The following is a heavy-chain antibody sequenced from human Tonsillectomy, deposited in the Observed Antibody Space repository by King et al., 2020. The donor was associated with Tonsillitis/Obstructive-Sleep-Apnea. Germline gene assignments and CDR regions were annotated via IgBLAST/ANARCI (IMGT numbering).Heavy chain of an antibody. CDR1: GFTFDDYT. V-gene: IGHV3-43*01. D-gene: IGHD5-12*01. Sequence: EVQLVESGGVVVQPGGSLRLSCAASGFTFDDYTMHWVRQAPGKGLEWVSLITWDGGDTYYADSVKGRFTFSRDNSRNSLYLQMNSLRTEDTALYYCAKDLDAGGGGYEGYCFDIWGQGTMVTVSS. CDR2: ITWDGGDT. J-gene: IGHJ3*02. CDR3: AKDLDAGGGGYEGYCFDI.